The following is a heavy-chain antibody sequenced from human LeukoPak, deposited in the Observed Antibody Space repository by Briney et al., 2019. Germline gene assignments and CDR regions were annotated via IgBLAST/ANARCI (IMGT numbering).Heavy chain of an antibody. CDR1: GYTFTSYA. Sequence: GASVKVSCKASGYTFTSYAMHWVRQAPGQRLEWMGWINAGNGNTKYSQKFQGRVTITRDTSASTAYMELSSLRSEDTAVYYCARAPASYSGYDYYFDYWGQGTLVTVSS. V-gene: IGHV1-3*01. D-gene: IGHD5-12*01. J-gene: IGHJ4*02. CDR2: INAGNGNT. CDR3: ARAPASYSGYDYYFDY.